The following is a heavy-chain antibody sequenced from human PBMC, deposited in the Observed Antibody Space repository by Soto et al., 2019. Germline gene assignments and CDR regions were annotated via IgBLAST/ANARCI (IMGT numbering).Heavy chain of an antibody. CDR3: ARGRQAVGLEF. D-gene: IGHD1-26*01. V-gene: IGHV4-4*07. J-gene: IGHJ4*02. CDR1: GDSISSDY. Sequence: SETLSLTCTVSGDSISSDYWSWIRQPAGKGLEWIGRVYIGGETNYNPSLKSRLTMSLDTSKRHFSLKLSSVTAADTAVYHCARGRQAVGLEFWGLGTLVTVSS. CDR2: VYIGGET.